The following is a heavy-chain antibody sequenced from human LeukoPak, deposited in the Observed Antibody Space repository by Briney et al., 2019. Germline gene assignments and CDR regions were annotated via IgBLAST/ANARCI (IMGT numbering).Heavy chain of an antibody. CDR2: IRYDGSNK. CDR3: AREGGSSWVVNDAFDI. J-gene: IGHJ3*02. Sequence: PGGSLRLSCAASGFTFSSYGMHWVRQAPGKGLEWVAFIRYDGSNKYYADSVKGRFTISRDNSKNTLHLQMNSLRAEDTAVYYCAREGGSSWVVNDAFDIWGQGTMVTVSS. CDR1: GFTFSSYG. V-gene: IGHV3-30*02. D-gene: IGHD6-13*01.